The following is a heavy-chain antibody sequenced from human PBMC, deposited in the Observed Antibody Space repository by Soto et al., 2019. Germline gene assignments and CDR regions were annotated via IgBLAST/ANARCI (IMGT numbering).Heavy chain of an antibody. D-gene: IGHD3-16*02. CDR2: ISGSGGST. CDR3: ATLSLSPYYFDY. V-gene: IGHV3-23*01. Sequence: PGGSLRLSCAASGFSFSSYAMSWVRQAPGKGLEWVSAISGSGGSTYYADSVKGRFTISRDNSKNTLYLQMNSLRAEDTAVYYCATLSLSPYYFDYWGQGTLVTVSS. J-gene: IGHJ4*02. CDR1: GFSFSSYA.